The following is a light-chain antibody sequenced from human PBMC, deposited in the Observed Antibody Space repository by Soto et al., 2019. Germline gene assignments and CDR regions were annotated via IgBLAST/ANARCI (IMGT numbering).Light chain of an antibody. CDR3: SSFTSRNTLV. CDR1: SSDVGGYDY. CDR2: DVN. J-gene: IGLJ2*01. Sequence: QSALTQPASVSGSPGQSITISCTGTSSDVGGYDYVSWYQQHPGKAPQLMIYDVNNRPSGVSNRFSGSKSGNTASLTISGLQHEDEADYYCSSFTSRNTLVFGGVTKLTVL. V-gene: IGLV2-14*01.